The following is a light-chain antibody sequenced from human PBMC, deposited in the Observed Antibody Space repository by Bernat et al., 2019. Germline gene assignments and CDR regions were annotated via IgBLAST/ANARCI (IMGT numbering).Light chain of an antibody. J-gene: IGKJ4*01. CDR3: QQRSDWPPLT. Sequence: EIVLTQSPGTLSLSPGDRATLSCRASQSVSSRFFAWYQQKPGQAPRLLIYDTSTRANGIPDRFSGSGSGTDFTLTISSLEPEDFAVYYCQQRSDWPPLTFGGGTKVEIK. V-gene: IGKV3D-20*02. CDR1: QSVSSRF. CDR2: DTS.